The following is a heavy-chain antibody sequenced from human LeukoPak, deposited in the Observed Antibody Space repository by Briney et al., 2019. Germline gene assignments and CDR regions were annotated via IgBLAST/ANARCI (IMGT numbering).Heavy chain of an antibody. CDR1: GGSFSAYY. CDR3: ASGYYYDSSGYYQVFDY. V-gene: IGHV4-34*01. CDR2: INHSGST. J-gene: IGHJ4*02. Sequence: SETLSLTCAVYGGSFSAYYWSWIRQPPGKGLERIGEINHSGSTNYIPSLKTRVTISVDTSKNQFSLKLSSVTAADTAAYYCASGYYYDSSGYYQVFDYWGQGTLVTVSS. D-gene: IGHD3-22*01.